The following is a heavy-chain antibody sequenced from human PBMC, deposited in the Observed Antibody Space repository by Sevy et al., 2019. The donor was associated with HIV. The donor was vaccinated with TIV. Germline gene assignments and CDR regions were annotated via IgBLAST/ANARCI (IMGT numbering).Heavy chain of an antibody. CDR2: ISSSGSTI. V-gene: IGHV3-11*01. D-gene: IGHD2-15*01. J-gene: IGHJ5*02. CDR1: GFTFSDYY. CDR3: ARESVVVVAATYYNWFDP. Sequence: GGSLRLSCAASGFTFSDYYMSWSRQAPGKGLEWVSYISSSGSTIYYADSVKGRFTISRDNAKNSLYLQMNSLRAEDTAVYYCARESVVVVAATYYNWFDPWGQGTLVTVSS.